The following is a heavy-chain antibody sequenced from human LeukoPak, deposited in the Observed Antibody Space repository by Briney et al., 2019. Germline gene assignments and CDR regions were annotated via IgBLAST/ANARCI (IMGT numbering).Heavy chain of an antibody. Sequence: ASVKVSCKASGYTFSDHTFTNYGISWVRQAPGQGLEWMGWISTYKSHTNYAQKFQGRVTMITDTSTNTAYMELRSLRSDDTAVYYCAREDNDDYYYYGMDVWGQGTAVTVSS. CDR1: GYTFSDHTFTNYG. V-gene: IGHV1-18*01. D-gene: IGHD1-1*01. CDR2: ISTYKSHT. J-gene: IGHJ6*02. CDR3: AREDNDDYYYYGMDV.